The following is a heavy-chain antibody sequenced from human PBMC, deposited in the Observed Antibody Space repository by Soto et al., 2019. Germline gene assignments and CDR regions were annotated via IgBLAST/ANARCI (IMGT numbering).Heavy chain of an antibody. D-gene: IGHD6-13*01. CDR1: GGSISSSSYY. Sequence: SETLSLTCTVSGGSISSSSYYWGWIRQPPGKGLEWIGSIYYSGSTYYNPSLKSRVTISVDTSKNQFSLKLSSVTAADTAVYYCARLAYSSKWGYYYYYGMDVWGQGTTVT. J-gene: IGHJ6*02. CDR2: IYYSGST. CDR3: ARLAYSSKWGYYYYYGMDV. V-gene: IGHV4-39*01.